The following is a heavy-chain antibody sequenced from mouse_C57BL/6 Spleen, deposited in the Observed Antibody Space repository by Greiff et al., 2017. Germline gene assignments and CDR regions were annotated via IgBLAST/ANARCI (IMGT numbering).Heavy chain of an antibody. V-gene: IGHV10-1*01. CDR2: IRSKSNNYAT. CDR1: GFSFNTYA. J-gene: IGHJ4*01. CDR3: VRGGDGYYHFPYYYAMDY. D-gene: IGHD2-3*01. Sequence: EVQLVESGGGLVQPKGSLKLSCAASGFSFNTYAMNWVRQAPGKGLEWVARIRSKSNNYATYYADSVKNRFTISRDDSESMLYLQMNNLKTEDTARYYCVRGGDGYYHFPYYYAMDYWGQGTSVTVSS.